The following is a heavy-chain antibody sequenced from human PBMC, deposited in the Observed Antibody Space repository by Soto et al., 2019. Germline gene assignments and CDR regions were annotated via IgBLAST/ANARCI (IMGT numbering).Heavy chain of an antibody. CDR3: ARVASRGYSSSWYRNWFDP. J-gene: IGHJ5*02. V-gene: IGHV4-38-2*02. CDR1: GYSISSGYH. D-gene: IGHD6-13*01. CDR2: VHYSGNT. Sequence: SETLSLTCTVSGYSISSGYHWAWIRQPPGKGLEWLGSVHYSGNTYYNPSLKSRVTISVDTSKNQFSLKLSSVTAADTAVYYCARVASRGYSSSWYRNWFDPWGQGTLVTVSS.